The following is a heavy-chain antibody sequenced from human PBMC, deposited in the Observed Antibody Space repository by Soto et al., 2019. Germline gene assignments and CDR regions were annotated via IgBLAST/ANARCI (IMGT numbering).Heavy chain of an antibody. Sequence: SETLSLTCSVSGGSFSNSDFYWGWIRQPPGKGLEWIGNIYYSGRTYYTPSLKSRATISVDTSKNQFSLRLSSVTAADTAVYYCARHGGSGSYFPLDYWGRGTLVTVSS. CDR2: IYYSGRT. CDR1: GGSFSNSDFY. D-gene: IGHD6-19*01. V-gene: IGHV4-39*01. CDR3: ARHGGSGSYFPLDY. J-gene: IGHJ4*02.